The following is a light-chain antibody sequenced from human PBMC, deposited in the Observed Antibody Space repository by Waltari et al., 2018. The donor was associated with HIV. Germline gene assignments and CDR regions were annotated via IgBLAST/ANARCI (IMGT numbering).Light chain of an antibody. CDR3: CSYAGSTNWV. Sequence: PGQSITISCTGTSSDVGTYNLVSWYQQRPGKAPKLIISEVSQRPAGVSNHFSGSKSANTASLTISGLQAEDEADYYCCSYAGSTNWVFGGGTKLTVL. CDR2: EVS. V-gene: IGLV2-23*02. J-gene: IGLJ3*02. CDR1: SSDVGTYNL.